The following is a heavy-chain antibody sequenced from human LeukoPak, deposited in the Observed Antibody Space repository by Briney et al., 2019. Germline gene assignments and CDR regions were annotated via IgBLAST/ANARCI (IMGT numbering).Heavy chain of an antibody. CDR3: TRGYGDYEPDAFDI. J-gene: IGHJ3*02. D-gene: IGHD4-17*01. V-gene: IGHV3-66*02. CDR2: IYSGGST. Sequence: GGSLRLSCAASGFTVSSNYMSWVRQAPGKGLEWVSVIYSGGSTYYADSVKGRFTISRDNSKNTLYLQMNSLRAEDTAVYYCTRGYGDYEPDAFDIWGQGTMVTVSS. CDR1: GFTVSSNY.